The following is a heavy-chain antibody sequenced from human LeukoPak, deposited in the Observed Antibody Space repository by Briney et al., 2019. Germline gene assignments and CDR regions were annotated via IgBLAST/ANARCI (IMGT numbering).Heavy chain of an antibody. CDR3: AREFDA. CDR1: GGSISSGSYY. V-gene: IGHV4-61*02. CDR2: IYTCEST. Sequence: SQTLSLTCTVSGGSISSGSYYWSWIRQPAGNGLEWIGRIYTCESTNHNAALKSRVTIPVDTSKNQFSLELSSVTAADTAVYYCAREFDAWGQGTLVTVSS. J-gene: IGHJ4*02.